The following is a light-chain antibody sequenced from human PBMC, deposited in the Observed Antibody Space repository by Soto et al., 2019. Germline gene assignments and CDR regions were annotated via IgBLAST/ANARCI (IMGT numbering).Light chain of an antibody. CDR1: QSVSSSY. CDR3: QQYGSSPRVT. J-gene: IGKJ4*01. Sequence: EIVLTQSPGTLSLSPGERATLSCRASQSVSSSYLAWYQQKPGQAPRHLIYGPSSRATGNPDRFRGSGSGTDFTLTISRLEPEDFAVYYCQQYGSSPRVTCGGGTKVEIK. CDR2: GPS. V-gene: IGKV3-20*01.